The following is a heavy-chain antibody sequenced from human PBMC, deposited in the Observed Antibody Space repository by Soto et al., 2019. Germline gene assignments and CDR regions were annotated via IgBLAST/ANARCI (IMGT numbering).Heavy chain of an antibody. CDR2: IYYSGST. J-gene: IGHJ6*02. CDR3: ARDRCCTNGVSSLWRRGRDYYYYGMDV. V-gene: IGHV4-59*01. D-gene: IGHD2-8*01. CDR1: GGSISSYY. Sequence: KPSETLSLTCTVSGGSISSYYWSWIRQPPGKGLEWIGYIYYSGSTNYNPSLKSRVTISVDTSKNQFSLKLSSVTAADTAVYYCARDRCCTNGVSSLWRRGRDYYYYGMDVWGQGTTVTVSS.